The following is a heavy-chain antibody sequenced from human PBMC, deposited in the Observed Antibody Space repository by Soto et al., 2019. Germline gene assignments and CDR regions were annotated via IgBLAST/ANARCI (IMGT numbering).Heavy chain of an antibody. CDR2: IYHSGST. V-gene: IGHV4-4*02. D-gene: IGHD3-9*01. CDR3: AKEPDYDILTGADAFDI. Sequence: QVQLQESGPGLVKPSGTLSLTCAVSGGSISSSNWWSWVRQPPGKGLEWIGEIYHSGSTNYNPSLKSRVTISVDKSKTQFSLNLSSVTAADTAVYYCAKEPDYDILTGADAFDIWGQGTMVTVSS. J-gene: IGHJ3*02. CDR1: GGSISSSNW.